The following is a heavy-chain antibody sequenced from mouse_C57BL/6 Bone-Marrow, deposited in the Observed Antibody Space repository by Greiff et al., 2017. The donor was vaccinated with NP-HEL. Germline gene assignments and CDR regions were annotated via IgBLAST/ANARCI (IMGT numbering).Heavy chain of an antibody. J-gene: IGHJ2*01. CDR2: INPYNGGT. V-gene: IGHV1-19*01. CDR1: GYTFTDYY. Sequence: DVQLQESGPVLVKPGASVKMSCKASGYTFTDYYMNWVKQSHGKSLEWIGVINPYNGGTSYNQKFKGKATLTVDKSSSTAYMELNSLTSEDSAVYYCARELTGFDYWGQGTTLTVSS. D-gene: IGHD4-1*01. CDR3: ARELTGFDY.